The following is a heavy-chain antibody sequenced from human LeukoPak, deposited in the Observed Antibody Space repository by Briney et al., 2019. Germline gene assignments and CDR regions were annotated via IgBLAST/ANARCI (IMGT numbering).Heavy chain of an antibody. Sequence: SQTLSLTCAISRHSVSRNSATWNWIRQSPSRGLEWLGRTYYRSKWYNEYAPSVKGRIAFNPDTSKNQFSLQLNFGTPEDTAVYCCARAPSRYFDYWGQGTLVAVSS. CDR3: ARAPSRYFDY. CDR2: TYYRSKWYN. CDR1: RHSVSRNSAT. J-gene: IGHJ4*02. V-gene: IGHV6-1*01.